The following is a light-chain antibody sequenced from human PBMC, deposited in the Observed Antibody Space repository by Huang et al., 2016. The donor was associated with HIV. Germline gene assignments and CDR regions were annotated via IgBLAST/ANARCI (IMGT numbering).Light chain of an antibody. V-gene: IGKV3-15*01. CDR2: GAS. CDR1: QSLSDS. CDR3: QQYNNWPPWT. J-gene: IGKJ1*01. Sequence: EIVMTQSPGTLSVSPGERATLSCRASQSLSDSLAWCQKKPGQAPRLLIYGASTWATGIPARFSGSGSGTDYTLTISSLQSEDFAIYYCQQYNNWPPWTFGQGTKVEIK.